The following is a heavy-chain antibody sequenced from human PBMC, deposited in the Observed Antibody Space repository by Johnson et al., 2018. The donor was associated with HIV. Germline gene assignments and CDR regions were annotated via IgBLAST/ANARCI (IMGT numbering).Heavy chain of an antibody. CDR1: GFTFSSYA. CDR2: ISHDGSNK. Sequence: QVQLLESGGGVVQPGRSLRLSCAASGFTFSSYAMHWVRQAPGKGLEWVAVISHDGSNKYYADSVKGRFTISRDNSKNTLYLQMNSLRAEDTAVYYCARAPIPAAFDIWGQGTMVTVSS. V-gene: IGHV3-30-3*01. CDR3: ARAPIPAAFDI. J-gene: IGHJ3*02.